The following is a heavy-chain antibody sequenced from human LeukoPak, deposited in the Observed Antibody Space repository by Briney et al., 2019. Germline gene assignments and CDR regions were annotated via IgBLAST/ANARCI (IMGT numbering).Heavy chain of an antibody. CDR3: AKDNTLPL. J-gene: IGHJ4*02. Sequence: GGSLILSCEASGFTFSNNWMTWVRQAPGKGLEWVANIKQDGTKTYYVDSVKGRFTISRDNAKNSVYLQMNSLRAEDTAVYFCAKDNTLPLWGQGTLVSVSS. CDR2: IKQDGTKT. V-gene: IGHV3-7*04. CDR1: GFTFSNNW.